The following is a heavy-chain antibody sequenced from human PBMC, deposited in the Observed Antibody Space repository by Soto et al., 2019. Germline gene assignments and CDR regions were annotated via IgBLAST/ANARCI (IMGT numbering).Heavy chain of an antibody. CDR1: GFTFSSYW. Sequence: EVQLVESGGGLVQPGGSLSRSCAASGFTFSSYWMHWVRQAPGKGLVWVSRIKTDGSGTNSADSVKGRFNISRDNAKNTLYLQMNSLRAADKAVFYCARGVRRHYGFDVWGQGTVVTVSS. V-gene: IGHV3-74*01. CDR3: ARGVRRHYGFDV. J-gene: IGHJ3*01. D-gene: IGHD3-10*01. CDR2: IKTDGSGT.